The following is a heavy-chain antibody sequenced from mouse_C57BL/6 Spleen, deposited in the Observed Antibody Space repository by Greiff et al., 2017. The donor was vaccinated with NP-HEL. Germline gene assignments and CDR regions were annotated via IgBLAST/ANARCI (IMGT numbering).Heavy chain of an antibody. J-gene: IGHJ4*01. Sequence: QVQLQQSGPELVKPGASVKISCKASGYAFSSSWMHWVKQRPGKGLEWIGRIYPGDGDTNYNGKFKGKATLTADKSSSTAYMQRSSLTSEDSAVYFCAREASYNYAMNGGRQGTSATVSS. CDR3: AREASYNYAMNG. V-gene: IGHV1-82*01. CDR2: IYPGDGDT. CDR1: GYAFSSSW. D-gene: IGHD2-12*01.